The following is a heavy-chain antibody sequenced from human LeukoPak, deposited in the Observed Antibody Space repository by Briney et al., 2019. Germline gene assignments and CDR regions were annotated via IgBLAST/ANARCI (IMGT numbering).Heavy chain of an antibody. CDR1: GGTFSSYA. J-gene: IGHJ6*03. D-gene: IGHD3-3*02. V-gene: IGHV1-69*13. CDR3: ARDLALSSRDDYYYYYYMDV. CDR2: IIPIFGTA. Sequence: ASVKVSCKASGGTFSSYAISWVRQAPGQGLEWMGGIIPIFGTANYAQKFQGRVTITADEPTSTAYMELSSLRSEDTAVYYCARDLALSSRDDYYYYYYMDVWGKGTTVTVSS.